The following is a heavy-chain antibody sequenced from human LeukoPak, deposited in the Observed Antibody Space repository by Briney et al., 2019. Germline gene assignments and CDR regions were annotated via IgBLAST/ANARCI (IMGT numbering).Heavy chain of an antibody. CDR3: AIEGGYCSSTSCSYLDY. CDR2: IKQDGSEK. V-gene: IGHV3-7*01. D-gene: IGHD2-2*01. J-gene: IGHJ4*02. Sequence: LSGGSLSLSCAASGFNFSSHWVSWVRQAPGKGLEWVANIKQDGSEKYYVDSVKGRFTISRDNAKNSLYLQMNSLRAEDAAVYYCAIEGGYCSSTSCSYLDYWGQGTLVTVSS. CDR1: GFNFSSHW.